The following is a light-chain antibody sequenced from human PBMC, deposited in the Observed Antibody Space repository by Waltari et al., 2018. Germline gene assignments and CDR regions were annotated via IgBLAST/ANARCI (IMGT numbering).Light chain of an antibody. CDR1: QSVLYSSNNKNY. V-gene: IGKV4-1*01. Sequence: DIVMTQSPDSLAVSLGERATINCKSSQSVLYSSNNKNYLAWYQQKPGQPPKLVIYWASTRESGVPDRFSGSGSWTDFTLTISSLQAEDVAVYYCQQYYSTPLTFGPGTKVDIK. J-gene: IGKJ3*01. CDR3: QQYYSTPLT. CDR2: WAS.